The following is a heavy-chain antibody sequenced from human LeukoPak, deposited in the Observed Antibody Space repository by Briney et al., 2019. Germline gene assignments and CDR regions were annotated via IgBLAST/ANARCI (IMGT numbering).Heavy chain of an antibody. V-gene: IGHV3-11*04. D-gene: IGHD2-15*01. Sequence: GGSLRLSCAASGFTFSDYYMSWIRQAPGKGLEWVSYISSSGSTIYYADSVKGRFTISRDNAKNSLYLKMNRLRAEDTAVYYCAAVIGYCSGGSCYGGYYYYYMDVWGKGTTVTVSS. J-gene: IGHJ6*03. CDR2: ISSSGSTI. CDR1: GFTFSDYY. CDR3: AAVIGYCSGGSCYGGYYYYYMDV.